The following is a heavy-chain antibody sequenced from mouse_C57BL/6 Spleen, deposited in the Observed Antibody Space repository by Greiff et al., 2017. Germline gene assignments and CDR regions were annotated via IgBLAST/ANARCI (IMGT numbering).Heavy chain of an antibody. V-gene: IGHV3-6*01. J-gene: IGHJ4*01. Sequence: EVQLQESGPGLVKPSQSLSLTCSVTGYSITSGYYWNWIRQFPGNKLEWMGYISYDGSNNYNPSLKNRISITRDTSKNQFFLKLNSVTTEDTATYYCARDGRAMDYWGQGTSVTVSS. CDR1: GYSITSGYY. CDR3: ARDGRAMDY. CDR2: ISYDGSN.